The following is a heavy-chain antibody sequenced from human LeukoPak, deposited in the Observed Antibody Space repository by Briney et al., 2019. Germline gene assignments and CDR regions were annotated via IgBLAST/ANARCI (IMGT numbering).Heavy chain of an antibody. CDR3: ARDYTVAIGTTTYFQH. CDR1: GYIFSIYA. J-gene: IGHJ1*01. Sequence: GASVKVSCKASGYIFSIYAMIWVRQAPGKGLELMGWINPNTGNPTYAQGFTGRFVFSLDTSVSTAYLQISSLKPEDTAVYYCARDYTVAIGTTTYFQHWGQGTLVTVSS. V-gene: IGHV7-4-1*02. CDR2: INPNTGNP. D-gene: IGHD1-7*01.